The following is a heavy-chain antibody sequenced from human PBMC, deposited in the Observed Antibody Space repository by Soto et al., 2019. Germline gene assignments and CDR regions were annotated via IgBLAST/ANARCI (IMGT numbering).Heavy chain of an antibody. D-gene: IGHD6-25*01. CDR3: SRPATNDFDY. CDR1: GFTFSGSA. V-gene: IGHV3-73*01. Sequence: HPGGSLRLSCTASGFTFSGSAVRWVRQAPGKGLEWVGRIRSKADNYATAYSVSAKGRFTISRDDSENVAYLQMNSLKVEDTGVYYCSRPATNDFDYWGQGALVTVSS. CDR2: IRSKADNYAT. J-gene: IGHJ4*02.